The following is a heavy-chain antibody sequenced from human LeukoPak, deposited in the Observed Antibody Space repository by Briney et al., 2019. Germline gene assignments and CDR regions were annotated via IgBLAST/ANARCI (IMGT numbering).Heavy chain of an antibody. CDR2: INHSGST. CDR1: GFTFSSYA. V-gene: IGHV4-34*01. Sequence: GSLRLSCAASGFTFSSYAMSWVRQPPGKGLEWIGEINHSGSTNYNPSLKSRVTISVDTSKNQFSLKLSSVTAADTAVYYCARARRDKRLYIIMIVVAFDYWGQGTLVTVSS. J-gene: IGHJ4*02. CDR3: ARARRDKRLYIIMIVVAFDY. D-gene: IGHD3-22*01.